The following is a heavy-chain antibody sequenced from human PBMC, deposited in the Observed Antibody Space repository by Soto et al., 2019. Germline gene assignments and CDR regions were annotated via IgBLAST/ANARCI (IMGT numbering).Heavy chain of an antibody. V-gene: IGHV1-69*12. D-gene: IGHD1-1*01. CDR3: ARDKDREQLGGNYYYTLDV. CDR2: IIPIFRTP. Sequence: QVQLVQSGAEVVKPGSSVKVSCKASGDTFDTFAISWVRQAPGQGLEWMGGIIPIFRTPDYGQKFQGRVTITADEATSTTYMELSSQRAEYTAVYYCARDKDREQLGGNYYYTLDVGGQGTTVTASS. CDR1: GDTFDTFA. J-gene: IGHJ6*02.